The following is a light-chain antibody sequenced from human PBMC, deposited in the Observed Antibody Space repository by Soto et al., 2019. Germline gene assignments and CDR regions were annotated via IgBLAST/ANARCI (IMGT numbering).Light chain of an antibody. J-gene: IGKJ5*01. CDR3: QQRSNWPPIT. CDR2: DAS. CDR1: QSVSSSS. Sequence: ENVLTQSPGTLSLSPGERATLFCRASQSVSSSSLAWYQQKPGQAPRLLIYDASNRATGIPARFSGSGSGTDFTLTISSLEPEDFAVYYCQQRSNWPPITFGQGTRLEIK. V-gene: IGKV3D-20*02.